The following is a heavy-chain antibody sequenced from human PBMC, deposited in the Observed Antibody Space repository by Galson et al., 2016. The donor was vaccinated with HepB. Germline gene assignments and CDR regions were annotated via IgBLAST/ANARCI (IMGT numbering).Heavy chain of an antibody. Sequence: SLRLSCATSGFIFSDYYMDWVRQAPGKGLEWVGRIRSKARSHTTEYATSVEGRFTISRDDSKNSMYLEMDSLKTEDTAVYYCTRDSPGDSELDVWGQGATVTASS. V-gene: IGHV3-72*01. J-gene: IGHJ6*02. D-gene: IGHD2-21*02. CDR3: TRDSPGDSELDV. CDR1: GFIFSDYY. CDR2: IRSKARSHTT.